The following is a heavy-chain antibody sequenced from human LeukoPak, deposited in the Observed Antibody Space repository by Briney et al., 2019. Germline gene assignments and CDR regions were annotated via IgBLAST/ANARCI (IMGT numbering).Heavy chain of an antibody. CDR1: GFTFSSYS. CDR2: ISSSSSYI. V-gene: IGHV3-21*01. J-gene: IGHJ3*02. CDR3: ARDSSGYYQNAFDI. D-gene: IGHD3-22*01. Sequence: GGSLRLSCAASGFTFSSYSMNWVRQAPGRGLEWVSSISSSSSYIYYADSVKGRFTISRDNAKNSLYLQMNSLRAEDTAVYYCARDSSGYYQNAFDIWGQGTMVTVSS.